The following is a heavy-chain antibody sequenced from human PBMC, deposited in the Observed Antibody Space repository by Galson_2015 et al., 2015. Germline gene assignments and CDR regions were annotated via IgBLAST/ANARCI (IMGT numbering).Heavy chain of an antibody. CDR2: ISGSGAMT. V-gene: IGHV3-23*01. J-gene: IGHJ1*01. Sequence: SLRLSCAASRFIFTNYAMTWVRQPPGKGLEWVSTISGSGAMTYYAESVKGRFTISRDNSRKTLSLQMNNLRGDDTAIYYCAQDGGIWGQGTLVFVST. CDR3: AQDGGI. D-gene: IGHD1-14*01. CDR1: RFIFTNYA.